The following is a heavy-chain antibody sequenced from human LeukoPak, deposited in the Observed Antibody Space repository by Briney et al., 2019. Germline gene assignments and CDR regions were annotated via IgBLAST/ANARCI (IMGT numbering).Heavy chain of an antibody. CDR3: ERVLYSSSWYYFDY. Sequence: SETLSLTCGVYGGSYRIYYWSGIRQPPGKGLEWIGEINHSGSTNYNPSLKSRVTISVDTSKNQFSLKLSSVTAANTAVYYCERVLYSSSWYYFDYWGQGTLVTVSS. CDR1: GGSYRIYY. V-gene: IGHV4-34*01. J-gene: IGHJ4*02. D-gene: IGHD6-13*01. CDR2: INHSGST.